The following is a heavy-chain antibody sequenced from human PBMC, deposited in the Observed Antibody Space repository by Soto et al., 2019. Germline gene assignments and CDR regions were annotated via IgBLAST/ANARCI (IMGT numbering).Heavy chain of an antibody. CDR1: GFTFSSYG. D-gene: IGHD1-20*01. CDR3: AKDLGGYNWNVLLLDY. CDR2: ISYDGSNK. J-gene: IGHJ4*02. V-gene: IGHV3-30*18. Sequence: QVQLVESGGGVVQPGRSLRLSCAASGFTFSSYGMHWVRQAPGKGLEWVAVISYDGSNKYYADSVKGRFTISRDNSKNTVYLQMNSLRAEDTAVYYCAKDLGGYNWNVLLLDYWGQGTLVTVSS.